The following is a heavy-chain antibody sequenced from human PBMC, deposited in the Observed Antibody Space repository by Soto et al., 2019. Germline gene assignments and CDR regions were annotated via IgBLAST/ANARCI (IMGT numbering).Heavy chain of an antibody. D-gene: IGHD3-10*01. CDR1: GGSISSYY. J-gene: IGHJ3*02. CDR2: IYNSGST. CDR3: ARGVSLVRGVIRGNGAFDI. Sequence: SETLSLTCAVSGGSISSYYWSWIRQPPGKGLELIGYIYNSGSTNYNPSLKSRVTISTDTSKNQFSLKLSSVTAADTAVYYCARGVSLVRGVIRGNGAFDIWGQGTMVTVSS. V-gene: IGHV4-59*01.